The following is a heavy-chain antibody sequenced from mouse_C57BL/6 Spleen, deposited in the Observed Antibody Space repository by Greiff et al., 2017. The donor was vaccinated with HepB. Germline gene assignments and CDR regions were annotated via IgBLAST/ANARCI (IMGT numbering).Heavy chain of an antibody. CDR1: GYAFTNYL. V-gene: IGHV1-54*01. J-gene: IGHJ4*01. Sequence: QVQLKQSGAELVRPGTSVKVSCKASGYAFTNYLIEWVKQRPGQGLEWIGVINPGSGGTTYNEKFKGKATLTADKSSSTAYMQLSSLTSEDSAVYFCASPYYSKTLAMDYWGQGTSVTVSS. CDR2: INPGSGGT. D-gene: IGHD2-5*01. CDR3: ASPYYSKTLAMDY.